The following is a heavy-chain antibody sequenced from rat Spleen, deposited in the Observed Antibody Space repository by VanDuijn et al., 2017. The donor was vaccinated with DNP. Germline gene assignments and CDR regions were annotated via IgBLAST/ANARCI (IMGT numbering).Heavy chain of an antibody. CDR3: VRERPSYFDY. J-gene: IGHJ2*01. CDR1: GFSLTSHS. V-gene: IGHV2-6*01. Sequence: QVQLKESGPGLVQPSQTLSLTCTVSGFSLTSHSVSWVRQPPGEGLEWIAAMSSGGNTYYNSALKSRLSISRDTSKSQVFLKMNSLQTEDTAIYHCVRERPSYFDYWGQGVMVTVSS. CDR2: MSSGGNT.